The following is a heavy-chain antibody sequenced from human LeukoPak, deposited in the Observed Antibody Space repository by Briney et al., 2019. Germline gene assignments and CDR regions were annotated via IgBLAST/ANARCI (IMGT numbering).Heavy chain of an antibody. Sequence: GGSLRLSFAASGFTVSSNYNSLVRQAPGEGLEWVSANYSGGSTYYADSVQGRVTISRDNSQNTLYLQMNSQRADDTSVYYCARVRGVVAWDLWGRGTLVTVSS. J-gene: IGHJ2*01. CDR1: GFTVSSNY. CDR2: NYSGGST. V-gene: IGHV3-53*01. CDR3: ARVRGVVAWDL. D-gene: IGHD3-10*01.